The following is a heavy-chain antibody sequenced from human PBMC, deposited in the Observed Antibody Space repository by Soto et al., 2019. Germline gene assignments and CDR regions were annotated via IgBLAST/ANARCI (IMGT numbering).Heavy chain of an antibody. CDR1: AGSFSGYY. V-gene: IGHV4-34*01. J-gene: IGHJ4*02. CDR3: AREVGYYSAARRNLYFDY. CDR2: INHTGDT. Sequence: PSETLSLTCATSAGSFSGYYWSWVRQTPGKGLEWIGDINHTGDTNYNPSLKSRVMISVDTAKTQLSLNVTSVTTADTAVYYSAREVGYYSAARRNLYFDYWGPGTLVTVSS. D-gene: IGHD2-15*01.